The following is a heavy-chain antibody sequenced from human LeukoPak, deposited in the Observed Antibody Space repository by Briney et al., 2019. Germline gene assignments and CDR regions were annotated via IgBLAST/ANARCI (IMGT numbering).Heavy chain of an antibody. Sequence: GESLKISCKGSGYSFTNYWIGWVRQMPGKGLEWMGIIYPGDSDTRYSPSFQGQVTISADKSISTAYLQWSSLKASDTAMYYCARGRLRYFDWLLPDYWGQGTLVTVSS. CDR2: IYPGDSDT. J-gene: IGHJ4*02. V-gene: IGHV5-51*01. CDR3: ARGRLRYFDWLLPDY. D-gene: IGHD3-9*01. CDR1: GYSFTNYW.